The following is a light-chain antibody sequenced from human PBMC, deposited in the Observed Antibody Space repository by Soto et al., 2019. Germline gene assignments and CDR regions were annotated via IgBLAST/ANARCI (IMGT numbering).Light chain of an antibody. CDR3: QQXNNWLT. CDR2: DAS. J-gene: IGKJ4*01. CDR1: QSVSSY. Sequence: EIVLTQSPATLSLSPGERATLSCRASQSVSSYLAWYQQKPGQAPRLLIYDASNRATAIPARFSGSGYGTDFTLTISSLEPEDVXVXXXQQXNNWLTFGGGTTVEIK. V-gene: IGKV3-11*01.